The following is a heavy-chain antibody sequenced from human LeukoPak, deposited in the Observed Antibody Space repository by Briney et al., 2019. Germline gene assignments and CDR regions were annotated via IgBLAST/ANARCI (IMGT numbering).Heavy chain of an antibody. CDR3: ASGRWADRLGYFQH. V-gene: IGHV3-23*01. CDR1: GFTFSIYA. CDR2: ISGSGGTA. J-gene: IGHJ1*01. Sequence: PGGSLRLSCAASGFTFSIYAMSWVRQAPGKGLEWVSAISGSGGTAYYADSVKGRFTISRDNSKNTLYLQMNSLRAEDTAVYYCASGRWADRLGYFQHWGQGTLVTVSS. D-gene: IGHD4-23*01.